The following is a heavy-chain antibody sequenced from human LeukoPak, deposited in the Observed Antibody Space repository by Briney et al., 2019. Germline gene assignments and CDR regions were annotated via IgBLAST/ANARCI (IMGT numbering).Heavy chain of an antibody. V-gene: IGHV3-30*03. CDR3: ARGDYGDNYYYYYYMDV. Sequence: PGGSLRLSCAASGFTFRSYGMHWVRQAPGKGLEWVAVISYDGSNKYYADSVKGRFTISRDNSKNTLYLQMNSLRAEDTAVYYCARGDYGDNYYYYYYMDVWGKGTTVTVSS. CDR1: GFTFRSYG. D-gene: IGHD4-17*01. CDR2: ISYDGSNK. J-gene: IGHJ6*03.